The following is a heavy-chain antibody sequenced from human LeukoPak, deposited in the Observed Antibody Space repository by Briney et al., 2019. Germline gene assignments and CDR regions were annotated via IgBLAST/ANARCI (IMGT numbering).Heavy chain of an antibody. J-gene: IGHJ6*03. CDR2: ISGDGVSK. Sequence: GGSLRLSCAASGVTFSSYAMSWVRQAPGKGLEWVSGISGDGVSKFYADSVKGRFTISRDNAKNSLFLQMNSLRAEDTAVYYCARAHGAGGLGYQYMDVWGKGTTVTISS. CDR1: GVTFSSYA. V-gene: IGHV3-23*01. CDR3: ARAHGAGGLGYQYMDV. D-gene: IGHD2-2*01.